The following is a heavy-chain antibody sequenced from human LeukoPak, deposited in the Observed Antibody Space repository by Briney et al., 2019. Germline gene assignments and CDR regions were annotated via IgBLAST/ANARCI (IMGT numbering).Heavy chain of an antibody. CDR2: IYYSGST. D-gene: IGHD3-3*01. J-gene: IGHJ5*02. V-gene: IGHV4-31*03. CDR1: GGSISSGGYY. Sequence: SETLSLTCTVSGGSISSGGYYWSWIRQHPGKGLEWIGYIYYSGSTYYNPSLKSRVTISVDTSKNQFSLKLSSVTAADTAVYYCARAAYVLRFLEWSPNWFDPWGQGTLVTVSS. CDR3: ARAAYVLRFLEWSPNWFDP.